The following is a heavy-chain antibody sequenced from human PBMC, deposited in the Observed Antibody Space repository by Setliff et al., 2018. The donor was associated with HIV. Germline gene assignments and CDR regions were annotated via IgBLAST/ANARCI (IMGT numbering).Heavy chain of an antibody. CDR2: INPDRGGT. CDR1: GYTFTAYY. V-gene: IGHV1-2*02. Sequence: ASVKVSCKSSGYTFTAYYIHWVRQARGQGLEWMGWINPDRGGTNYAQKFQGRVTMTRDTSITTAYMELSRLSSDDTAVYYCARVFGVRQAFDNWGQGTLVTVSS. J-gene: IGHJ4*02. D-gene: IGHD3-10*02. CDR3: ARVFGVRQAFDN.